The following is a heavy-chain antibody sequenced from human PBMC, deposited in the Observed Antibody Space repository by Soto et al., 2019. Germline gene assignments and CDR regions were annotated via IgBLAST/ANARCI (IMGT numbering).Heavy chain of an antibody. CDR3: AKDLSVLGY. J-gene: IGHJ4*02. D-gene: IGHD3-16*01. Sequence: EVQLLESGGGLVQPGGSLRLSCAASGFTFSTSAMTWVRQAPGKGLEWVSAISGSSGSTYYADSVRGRFTISRDNSENTLYLQMTSLRAEDTAVYYCAKDLSVLGYWGQGTLVTVSS. CDR2: ISGSSGST. CDR1: GFTFSTSA. V-gene: IGHV3-23*01.